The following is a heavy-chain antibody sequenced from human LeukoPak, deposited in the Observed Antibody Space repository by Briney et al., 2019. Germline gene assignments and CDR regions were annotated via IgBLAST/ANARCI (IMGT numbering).Heavy chain of an antibody. CDR1: GGPIDSGDDY. V-gene: IGHV4-61*02. Sequence: PSETLSLTCTVSGGPIDSGDDYWSWIRQPAGKGLEFIGRIYRTGSTTSNPSLQDRLTISIDTSKNQFSLKPSSVTAADTAVYYCARVPSSSYGPTLYFDYWGQGTLVTVSS. CDR2: IYRTGST. D-gene: IGHD6-13*01. J-gene: IGHJ4*02. CDR3: ARVPSSSYGPTLYFDY.